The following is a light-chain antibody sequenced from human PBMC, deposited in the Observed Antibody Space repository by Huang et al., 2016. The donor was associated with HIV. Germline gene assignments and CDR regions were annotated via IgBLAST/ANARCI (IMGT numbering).Light chain of an antibody. J-gene: IGKJ4*01. Sequence: DIVLTQSPATLSLSPGERATLSCRASQGLANYLAWYQQKPGQAPRLLIYDASNRGTGIPARFSGSGSGTDFTLTISSLEPEDFAVYYCQQRGNWQLTFGGGTKVEI. V-gene: IGKV3-11*01. CDR2: DAS. CDR3: QQRGNWQLT. CDR1: QGLANY.